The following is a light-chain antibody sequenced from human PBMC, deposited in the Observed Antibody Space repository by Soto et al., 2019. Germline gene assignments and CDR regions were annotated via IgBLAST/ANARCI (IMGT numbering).Light chain of an antibody. CDR2: GNS. J-gene: IGLJ1*01. V-gene: IGLV1-40*01. Sequence: QSVLTQPPSVSGAPGQRVTISCTGSSSNIGAGYDVHWHQQLPGTAPKLLIYGNSNRPSGVPDRFSGSKSGTSASLATSGLQSEDEADYYCAAWDDSLNGFYVFGTGTKVTVL. CDR1: SSNIGAGYD. CDR3: AAWDDSLNGFYV.